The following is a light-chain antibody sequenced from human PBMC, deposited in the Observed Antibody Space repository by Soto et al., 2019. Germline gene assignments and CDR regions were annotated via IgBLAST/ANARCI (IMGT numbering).Light chain of an antibody. CDR2: DAA. CDR1: QSINNY. CDR3: QQRSNWPAIT. V-gene: IGKV3-11*01. J-gene: IGKJ5*01. Sequence: EIVLTQSPATLSLSPGEMATLSCRASQSINNYLGWYQQKPGQAPRRLIFDAANRAAGIPARFSGSGSGTVFALTISSLEPEDFAVDYCQQRSNWPAITFGQGTRLEIK.